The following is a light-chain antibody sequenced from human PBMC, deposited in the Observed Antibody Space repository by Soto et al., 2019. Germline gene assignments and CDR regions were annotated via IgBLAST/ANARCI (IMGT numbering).Light chain of an antibody. CDR2: DAS. V-gene: IGKV3-15*01. Sequence: EIVLTQSPATLSLSPGERATLSCRASQSVSRYLAWYQQKPGQAPRLLIYDASTRATGIPARFSGSGSGTEFTLTISSLQSEDFAVYYCQQYNNWPWTFGQGTMVDIK. J-gene: IGKJ1*01. CDR3: QQYNNWPWT. CDR1: QSVSRY.